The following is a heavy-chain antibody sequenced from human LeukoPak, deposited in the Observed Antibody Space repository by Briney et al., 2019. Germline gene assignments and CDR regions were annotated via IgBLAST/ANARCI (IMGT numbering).Heavy chain of an antibody. CDR3: ARDPVGSVRGVSGYSGMDV. CDR2: ISSSGSTI. CDR1: GFTFSDYY. J-gene: IGHJ6*02. Sequence: GGSLRLSCAASGFTFSDYYMSWIRQAPGKGLEWVSYISSSGSTIYYADSVKGRFTISRDNAKNSLYLQMNRLRAEDTALYYCARDPVGSVRGVSGYSGMDVWGQGTTVTVSS. V-gene: IGHV3-11*01. D-gene: IGHD3-10*01.